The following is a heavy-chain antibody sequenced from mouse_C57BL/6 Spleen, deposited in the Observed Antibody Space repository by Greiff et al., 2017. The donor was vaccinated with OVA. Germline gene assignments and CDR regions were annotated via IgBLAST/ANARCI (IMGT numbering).Heavy chain of an antibody. Sequence: VHLVESGAELVKPGASVKISCKASGYAFSSYWMNWVKQRPGKGLEWIGQIYPGDGDTNYNGKFKGKATLTADKSSSTAYMQLSSLTSEDSAVYFCARSSTGRYFDVWGTGTTVTVSS. CDR2: IYPGDGDT. CDR1: GYAFSSYW. D-gene: IGHD4-1*01. J-gene: IGHJ1*03. CDR3: ARSSTGRYFDV. V-gene: IGHV1-80*01.